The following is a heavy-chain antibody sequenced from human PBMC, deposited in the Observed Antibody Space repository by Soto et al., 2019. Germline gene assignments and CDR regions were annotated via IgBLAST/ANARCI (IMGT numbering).Heavy chain of an antibody. Sequence: QVQLVQSGAEVKKPGASVKVSCKASGYTFTSYGISWVRQAPGQGLEWMGWISAYNGNTNYAQKLQGRVTMTTDTSTSTDYMELRSLRSDDTAVYYCARVRCSSTSCLLGAFDIWGQGTMVTVSS. J-gene: IGHJ3*02. CDR2: ISAYNGNT. CDR3: ARVRCSSTSCLLGAFDI. V-gene: IGHV1-18*01. D-gene: IGHD2-2*01. CDR1: GYTFTSYG.